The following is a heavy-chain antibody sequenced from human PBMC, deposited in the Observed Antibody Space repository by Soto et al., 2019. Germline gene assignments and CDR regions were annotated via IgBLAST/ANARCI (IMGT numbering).Heavy chain of an antibody. CDR1: GGSISNYY. CDR2: IYDSGST. CDR3: ARSGGSFNLDY. D-gene: IGHD1-26*01. V-gene: IGHV4-4*07. Sequence: SETLSLTCTVSGGSISNYYWSWIRQPAGKGLEWIGRIYDSGSTKYNPSLKSRVTMSDDTSKNQFSLNLISVTAADTAVYYCARSGGSFNLDYWGLGTLVTVSS. J-gene: IGHJ4*02.